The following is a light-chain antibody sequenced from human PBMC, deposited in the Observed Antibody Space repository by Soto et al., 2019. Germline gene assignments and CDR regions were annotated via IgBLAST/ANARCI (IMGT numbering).Light chain of an antibody. J-gene: IGKJ2*01. CDR1: QSVSSSY. CDR3: QQYGSMYT. V-gene: IGKV3-20*01. CDR2: GAS. Sequence: EIVLTQSPGTLSLSPGERATLSCRASQSVSSSYLAWYQQKPGQAPRLLIYGASSRATGIPDRFSGSGSGTDFTLTISRLEPEDFAVYYCQQYGSMYTFCQGTQLQIK.